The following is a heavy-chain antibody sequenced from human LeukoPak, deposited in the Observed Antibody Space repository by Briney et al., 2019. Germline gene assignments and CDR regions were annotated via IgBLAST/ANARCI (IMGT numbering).Heavy chain of an antibody. CDR1: GGSISSSSYY. Sequence: SETLSLTCTVSGGSISSSSYYWGWIRQPPGKGLEWIGGIYYSGSTYYNPSLKSRVTISVDTSKNQFSLKLSSVTAADTAVYYCATVVVVVTHNWFDPWGQGTLVTVSS. D-gene: IGHD2-21*02. J-gene: IGHJ5*02. CDR3: ATVVVVVTHNWFDP. CDR2: IYYSGST. V-gene: IGHV4-39*01.